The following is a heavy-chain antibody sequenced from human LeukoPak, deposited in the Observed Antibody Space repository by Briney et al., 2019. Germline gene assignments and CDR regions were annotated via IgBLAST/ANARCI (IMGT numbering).Heavy chain of an antibody. V-gene: IGHV4-59*01. CDR2: IYYTGNT. D-gene: IGHD6-13*01. CDR1: GGSISSFY. CDR3: ARQQQLVFNFQRYGWFDP. Sequence: SETLSLTCTVSGGSISSFYWSWIRQPPGNGLEWIGYIYYTGNTYYNPSLKSRVSISVDTSMNQFSLKLTSVTAADTAVYYCARQQQLVFNFQRYGWFDPWGQGTLVTVSS. J-gene: IGHJ5*02.